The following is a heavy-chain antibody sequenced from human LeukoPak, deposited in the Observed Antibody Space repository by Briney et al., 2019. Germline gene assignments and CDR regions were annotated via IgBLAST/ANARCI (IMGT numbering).Heavy chain of an antibody. CDR1: GGSISSSSYY. D-gene: IGHD6-13*01. V-gene: IGHV4-39*01. J-gene: IGHJ4*02. Sequence: SETLPLTCTVSGGSISSSSYYWGWIRQPPGTGLEWIGSIYYSGSTYYNPSLKSRVTISVDTSKNQFSLKLSSVTAADTAVYYCARQGGIAAAVDYWGQGTLVTVSS. CDR2: IYYSGST. CDR3: ARQGGIAAAVDY.